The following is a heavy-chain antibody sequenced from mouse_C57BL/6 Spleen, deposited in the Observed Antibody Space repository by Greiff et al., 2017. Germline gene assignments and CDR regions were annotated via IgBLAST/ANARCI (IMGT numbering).Heavy chain of an antibody. D-gene: IGHD2-4*01. V-gene: IGHV14-3*01. Sequence: EVKLQESVAELVRPGASVKLSCTASGFNIKNTYMHWVKQRPEQGLEWIGRIDPANGNTKYAPKFQGKATITADTSSNTAYLQLSSLTSEDTAIYYCSRYYDYDDFYAMDYWGQGTSVTVSS. J-gene: IGHJ4*01. CDR1: GFNIKNTY. CDR2: IDPANGNT. CDR3: SRYYDYDDFYAMDY.